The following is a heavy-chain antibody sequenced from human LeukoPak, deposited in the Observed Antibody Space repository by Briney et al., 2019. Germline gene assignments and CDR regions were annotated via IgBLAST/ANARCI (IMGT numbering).Heavy chain of an antibody. Sequence: ASVKVSCKASGYTFTSYDINWVRQATGQGPECMGWMNPNSGNTGYAQKFQGRVTMTRNTSISTAYMELSSLRSEDTAVYYCARGLRGSSWFQRRYYFDYWGQGTLVTVSS. CDR2: MNPNSGNT. D-gene: IGHD6-13*01. CDR3: ARGLRGSSWFQRRYYFDY. V-gene: IGHV1-8*01. CDR1: GYTFTSYD. J-gene: IGHJ4*02.